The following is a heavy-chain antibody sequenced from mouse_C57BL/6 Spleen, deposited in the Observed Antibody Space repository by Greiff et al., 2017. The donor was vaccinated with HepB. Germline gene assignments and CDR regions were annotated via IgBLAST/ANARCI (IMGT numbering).Heavy chain of an antibody. J-gene: IGHJ3*01. CDR1: GYAFSSSW. V-gene: IGHV1-82*01. CDR2: IYPGDGDT. Sequence: VQLQQSGPELVKPGASVKISCKASGYAFSSSWMNWVKQRPGKGLEWIGRIYPGDGDTNYNGKCKGKATLTADKSSSTAYMQLSSLTSEDSAVYFCARSVYSNYDGAWFAYWGQGTLVTVSA. D-gene: IGHD2-5*01. CDR3: ARSVYSNYDGAWFAY.